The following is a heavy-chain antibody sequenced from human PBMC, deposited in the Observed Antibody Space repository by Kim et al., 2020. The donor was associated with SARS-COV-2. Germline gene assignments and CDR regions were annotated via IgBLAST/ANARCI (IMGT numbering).Heavy chain of an antibody. CDR2: ISSSSSYI. J-gene: IGHJ3*02. Sequence: GGSLRLSCAASGFTFSSYSMNWVRQAPGKGLEWVSSISSSSSYIYYADSVKGRFTISRDNAKNSLYLQMNSLRAEDTAVYYCARGRERVGATKDDAFDIWGQGTMVTVSS. V-gene: IGHV3-21*04. D-gene: IGHD1-26*01. CDR1: GFTFSSYS. CDR3: ARGRERVGATKDDAFDI.